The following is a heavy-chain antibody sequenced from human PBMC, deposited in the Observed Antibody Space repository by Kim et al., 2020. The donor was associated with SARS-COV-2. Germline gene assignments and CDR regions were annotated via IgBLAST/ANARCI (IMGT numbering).Heavy chain of an antibody. CDR3: TTDHGLGYYDILTGPPFEAFDN. CDR1: GFTFSNAW. V-gene: IGHV3-15*01. Sequence: GGSLRLSCAASGFTFSNAWMSWVRQAPGKGLEWVGRIKSKTDGGTTDYAAPVKGRFTISRDDSKNTLYLQMNRLKTEDTAVYYCTTDHGLGYYDILTGPPFEAFDNSGQGKMATVA. CDR2: IKSKTDGGTT. D-gene: IGHD3-9*01. J-gene: IGHJ3*02.